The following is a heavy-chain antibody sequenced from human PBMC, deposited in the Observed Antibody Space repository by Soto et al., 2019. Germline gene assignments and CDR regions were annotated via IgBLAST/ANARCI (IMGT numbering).Heavy chain of an antibody. V-gene: IGHV3-23*01. Sequence: VQLLESGGGLVQPGGSLRLSCAASGFTFSSYAMTWVRQAPGKGLEWVSTISGSGGSTYYADSVKGRFTISRDSSKNTLYLQMNSLGAEDTALYFCAKGRYSGYDYFDYWGQGTLVTVSS. CDR1: GFTFSSYA. CDR3: AKGRYSGYDYFDY. D-gene: IGHD5-12*01. CDR2: ISGSGGST. J-gene: IGHJ4*02.